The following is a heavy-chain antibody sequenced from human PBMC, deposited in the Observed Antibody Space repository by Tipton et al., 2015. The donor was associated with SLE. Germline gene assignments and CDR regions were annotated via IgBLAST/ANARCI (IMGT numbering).Heavy chain of an antibody. Sequence: LRLSCAASGFTFSDYYMSWIRQAPGKGLEWVGEVHHTGGNNYNPSLRSRVTISMDTSKSQFSLTLKSVTAADTAVYFCARGELIEGFDPWGQGTLVTVAA. CDR1: GFTFSDYY. D-gene: IGHD3-22*01. V-gene: IGHV4-34*01. J-gene: IGHJ5*02. CDR2: VHHTGGN. CDR3: ARGELIEGFDP.